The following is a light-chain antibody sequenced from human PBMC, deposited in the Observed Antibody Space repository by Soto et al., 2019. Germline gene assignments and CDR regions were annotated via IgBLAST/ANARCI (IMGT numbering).Light chain of an antibody. CDR2: EVN. Sequence: QSALTQPPSASGSPGQSVTITCTGTSSDVGGYNYVSWYQQHPSKAPKLMISEVNKRPSGVPDRFSGSKSGNTACLTVSGLQAEDEADYYCRSYSANFWVFGGGTKLTVL. CDR1: SSDVGGYNY. CDR3: RSYSANFWV. J-gene: IGLJ3*02. V-gene: IGLV2-8*01.